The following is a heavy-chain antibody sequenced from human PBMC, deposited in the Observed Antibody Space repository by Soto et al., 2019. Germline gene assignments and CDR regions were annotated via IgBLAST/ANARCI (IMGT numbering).Heavy chain of an antibody. V-gene: IGHV4-39*01. Sequence: QLQLQESGPGLVKPSETLSLTCTVSGGSISSSTYYWGWIRQPPGKGLEWIGTIYYSGSTYYNPALKSRLTISVDTSKNQFSLKRSSVTAADTAVYYCARQRVVPATPTNWFETWGQGTLVTVSS. CDR3: ARQRVVPATPTNWFET. CDR1: GGSISSSTYY. D-gene: IGHD2-15*01. CDR2: IYYSGST. J-gene: IGHJ5*02.